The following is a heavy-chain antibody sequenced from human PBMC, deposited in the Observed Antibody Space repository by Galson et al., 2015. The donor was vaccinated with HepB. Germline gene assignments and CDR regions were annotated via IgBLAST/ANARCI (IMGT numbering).Heavy chain of an antibody. J-gene: IGHJ2*01. CDR3: ARRDYYDSSGHLWYFDL. CDR2: IDPSDSYT. Sequence: QSGAEVKKPGESLRISCKGSGYSFTSYWISWVRQMPGKGLEWMGRIDPSDSYTNYSPSFQGHVTISADKSISTAYLQWSSLKASDTAMYYCARRDYYDSSGHLWYFDLWGRGTLVTVSS. CDR1: GYSFTSYW. D-gene: IGHD3-22*01. V-gene: IGHV5-10-1*01.